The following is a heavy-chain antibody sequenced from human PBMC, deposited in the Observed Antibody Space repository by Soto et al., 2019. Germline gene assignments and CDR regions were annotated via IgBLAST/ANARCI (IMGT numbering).Heavy chain of an antibody. CDR2: ISGSGGST. D-gene: IGHD6-19*01. Sequence: PGGSLRLSCAASGFTFSSYVMSWVRQAPGKGLEWVSAISGSGGSTYYADSVKGRFTISRDNSKNTLYLQMNSLRAEDTAVYYCAKVPVAVAGTAGYFDYWGQGTLVTVSS. V-gene: IGHV3-23*01. J-gene: IGHJ4*02. CDR1: GFTFSSYV. CDR3: AKVPVAVAGTAGYFDY.